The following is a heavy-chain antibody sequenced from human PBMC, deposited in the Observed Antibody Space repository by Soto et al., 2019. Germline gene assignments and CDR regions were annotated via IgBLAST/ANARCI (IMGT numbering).Heavy chain of an antibody. V-gene: IGHV6-1*01. J-gene: IGHJ3*01. D-gene: IGHD5-12*01. CDR2: TYYRSKWYN. CDR1: GDSVSSNSAA. Sequence: SQTISLTCAISGDSVSSNSAAWNWIRQSPSRGLEWLGRTYYRSKWYNDYAVSVKSRITINPDTSKNQFSLQLNSVTPEDTAVYYCARVPNPFRLKIGYEDAFDSLRQGTMVTVS. CDR3: ARVPNPFRLKIGYEDAFDS.